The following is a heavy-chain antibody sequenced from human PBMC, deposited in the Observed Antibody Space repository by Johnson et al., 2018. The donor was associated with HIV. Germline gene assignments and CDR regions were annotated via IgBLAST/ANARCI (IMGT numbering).Heavy chain of an antibody. D-gene: IGHD4-11*01. Sequence: VQLVESGGGLVQPGGSLRLSCAASGFTFSSYAMHWVRQAPGKGLEYVSAISSNGGSTYYANSVTGRFTISRDNAKSSLYLQMNSLRAEDTAVYYCARDDDYSKVRAFDIWGQGTMVTVSS. V-gene: IGHV3-64*01. CDR3: ARDDDYSKVRAFDI. J-gene: IGHJ3*02. CDR1: GFTFSSYA. CDR2: ISSNGGST.